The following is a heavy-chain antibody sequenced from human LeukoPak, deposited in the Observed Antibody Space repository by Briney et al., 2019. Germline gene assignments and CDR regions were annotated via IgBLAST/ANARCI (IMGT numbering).Heavy chain of an antibody. CDR1: GYTFTGYY. V-gene: IGHV1-2*02. D-gene: IGHD3-16*02. CDR2: INPNSGGT. J-gene: IGHJ4*02. CDR3: ASDSLPLRLGELSLYY. Sequence: GASVKVSCKASGYTFTGYYMHWVRQAPGQGLEWMGWINPNSGGTNYAQKFQGRVTMTRDTSISTAYMELSRLRSDDTAVYYCASDSLPLRLGELSLYYWGQGTLVTVSS.